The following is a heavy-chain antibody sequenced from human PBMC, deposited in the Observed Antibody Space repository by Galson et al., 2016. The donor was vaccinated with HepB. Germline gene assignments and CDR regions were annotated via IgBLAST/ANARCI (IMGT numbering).Heavy chain of an antibody. J-gene: IGHJ2*01. CDR3: ARHNLGAAFVQF. Sequence: SLRLSCAGSGFIFSDQAMSWVRQAPGKGLEWVSAINGGGDTTFYADSVKGRFIVSRDNSEDTLYLQMNSLRAEDTALYYCARHNLGAAFVQFWGRGTLVTVSS. V-gene: IGHV3-23*01. CDR1: GFIFSDQA. CDR2: INGGGDTT. D-gene: IGHD1-26*01.